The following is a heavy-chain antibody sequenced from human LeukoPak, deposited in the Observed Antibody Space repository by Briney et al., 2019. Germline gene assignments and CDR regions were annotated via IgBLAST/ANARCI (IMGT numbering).Heavy chain of an antibody. D-gene: IGHD3-10*01. V-gene: IGHV3-23*01. CDR2: ISGTGGST. Sequence: GGSLRLSCVVSGFTFSSYAMSWVRQVPGEGLEWVSSISGTGGSTYYVDSVKGRFTISRDNSKNTLYLQMNSLRVEDTAVYYCANLWFGDRFDYWGQGTLVTVSS. CDR1: GFTFSSYA. J-gene: IGHJ4*02. CDR3: ANLWFGDRFDY.